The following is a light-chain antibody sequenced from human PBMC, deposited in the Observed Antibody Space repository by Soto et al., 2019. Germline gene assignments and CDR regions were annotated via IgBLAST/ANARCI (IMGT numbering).Light chain of an antibody. CDR2: KAS. Sequence: DIQMTQSPSTLSGSVGYRVTITCRASQTIRSWLAWYQQKPGKAPKLLIYKASTLKSGVPSRFSGSGSGTEFNLTISSLQPDDFASYYCQHYNSYSEAFGQGTKVDIK. V-gene: IGKV1-5*03. CDR3: QHYNSYSEA. J-gene: IGKJ1*01. CDR1: QTIRSW.